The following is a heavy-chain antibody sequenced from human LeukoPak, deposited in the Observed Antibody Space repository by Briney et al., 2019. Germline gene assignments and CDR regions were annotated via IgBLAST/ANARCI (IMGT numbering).Heavy chain of an antibody. J-gene: IGHJ4*02. V-gene: IGHV3-21*01. Sequence: GGSLRLSCAASGFTFSSYSMNWVRQAPGKGLEWVSSISSSSSYIYYADSVKGRFTISRDNAKNSLYLQMNSLRAEDTAVYYCAREKFLVDYLDYWGQGTLVTVSS. CDR2: ISSSSSYI. CDR1: GFTFSSYS. CDR3: AREKFLVDYLDY. D-gene: IGHD3-9*01.